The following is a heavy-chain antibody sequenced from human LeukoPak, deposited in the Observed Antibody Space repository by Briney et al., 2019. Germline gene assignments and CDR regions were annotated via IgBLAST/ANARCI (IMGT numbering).Heavy chain of an antibody. CDR3: ASFGVVIIDGHYFDY. J-gene: IGHJ4*02. V-gene: IGHV4-39*01. D-gene: IGHD3-3*01. CDR1: GGSISSSSYY. CDR2: IYYSGST. Sequence: SETLSLTCTVSGGSISSSSYYWGWIRQPPGKGLEWIGSIYYSGSTYYNPSLKSRVTISVDTSKNQFSLKLSSVTAADTAVYYCASFGVVIIDGHYFDYWGQGTLVTVSS.